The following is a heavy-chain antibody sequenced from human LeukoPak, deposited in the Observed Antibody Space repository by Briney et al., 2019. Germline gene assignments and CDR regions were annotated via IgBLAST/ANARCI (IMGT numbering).Heavy chain of an antibody. CDR3: ARDERSSSWTDYYYYGMDV. D-gene: IGHD6-13*01. J-gene: IGHJ6*02. CDR2: ISAYNGNT. CDR1: GYTFTSYG. V-gene: IGHV1-18*01. Sequence: ASVKVSCKASGYTFTSYGISWVRQAPGQGLEWMGWISAYNGNTNYAQKLQGRVTMTTDTSTSTAYMELRSLRSDDTAVYYCARDERSSSWTDYYYYGMDVWGQGTTVTVSS.